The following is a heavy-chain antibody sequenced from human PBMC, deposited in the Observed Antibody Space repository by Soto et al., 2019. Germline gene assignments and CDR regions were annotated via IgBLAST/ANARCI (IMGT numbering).Heavy chain of an antibody. V-gene: IGHV1-3*01. CDR2: INAGNGNT. CDR1: GYTFTSYA. CDR3: WRAYCSSTSSSRVYYFMYV. D-gene: IGHD2-2*01. Sequence: QVQLVQSGAEVKKPGASVKVSCKASGYTFTSYAMHWVRQAPGQRLEWMGWINAGNGNTKYSQKFQGRVTITRDTSASTVYMELSSLRSEVTAVYYCWRAYCSSTSSSRVYYFMYVWGQGTTVTVSS. J-gene: IGHJ6*02.